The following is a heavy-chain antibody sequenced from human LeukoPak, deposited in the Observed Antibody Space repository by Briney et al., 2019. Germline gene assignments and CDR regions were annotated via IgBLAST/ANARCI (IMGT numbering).Heavy chain of an antibody. D-gene: IGHD1-26*01. J-gene: IGHJ4*02. V-gene: IGHV3-48*03. CDR3: ARDRRVGAINLDY. Sequence: GGSLRLSCVASGFTFSSYEMNWVRKAPGKGLGWVSFISSSGSSIYYAGSVKGRFTISRDNAKNSLSLQMNRLTAEDTAVYYCARDRRVGAINLDYWGQGTLVTVSS. CDR2: ISSSGSSI. CDR1: GFTFSSYE.